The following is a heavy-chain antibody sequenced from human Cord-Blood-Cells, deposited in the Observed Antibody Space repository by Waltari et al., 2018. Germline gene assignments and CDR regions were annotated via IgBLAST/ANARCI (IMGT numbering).Heavy chain of an antibody. Sequence: QVQLVESGGGVVQPGRSLRLSCAASGFTFSSYGMHWVRQAPGKGLEWVAVIWYDGSNKDYADSVKGRFTISRDNSKNTLYLQMNSLRAEDTAVYYCAREPLVVAATPFDYWGQGTLVTVSS. CDR1: GFTFSSYG. J-gene: IGHJ4*02. D-gene: IGHD2-15*01. V-gene: IGHV3-33*01. CDR3: AREPLVVAATPFDY. CDR2: IWYDGSNK.